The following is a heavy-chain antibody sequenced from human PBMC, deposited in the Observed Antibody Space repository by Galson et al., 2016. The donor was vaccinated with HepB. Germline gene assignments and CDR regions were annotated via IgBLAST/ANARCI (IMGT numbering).Heavy chain of an antibody. CDR1: GNTFTDYW. CDR3: ATAPGAGTF. Sequence: SVTVSCKASGNTFTDYWIHWVRQSPGLGLQWMAWINPYNGATKYAPNFQDRVTMTTDTSITTVYIEVRGLRSHDTAVYFCATAPGAGTFWGQGTTVTVS. D-gene: IGHD6-19*01. CDR2: INPYNGAT. V-gene: IGHV1-2*02. J-gene: IGHJ6*02.